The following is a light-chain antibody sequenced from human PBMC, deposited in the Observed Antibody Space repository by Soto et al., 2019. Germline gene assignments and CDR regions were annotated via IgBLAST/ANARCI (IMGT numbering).Light chain of an antibody. Sequence: QSVLTQPPSASGTPGLGVTISCSGSSSNIGTNSVDWYQQVPGAAPDLLIHTNNQRPSGVTDRFSASKSGASASLAIRGLQSQDEADYYCAAWDDSLQADVFGTGTKVTVL. V-gene: IGLV1-44*01. J-gene: IGLJ1*01. CDR1: SSNIGTNS. CDR2: TNN. CDR3: AAWDDSLQADV.